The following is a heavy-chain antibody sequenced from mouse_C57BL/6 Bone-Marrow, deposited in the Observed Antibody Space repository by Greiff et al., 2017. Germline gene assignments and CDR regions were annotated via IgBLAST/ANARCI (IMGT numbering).Heavy chain of an antibody. D-gene: IGHD1-1*01. CDR1: GYTFTDYY. V-gene: IGHV1-19*01. CDR3: AKFFYFSSSC. CDR2: INPYNGGT. J-gene: IGHJ2*01. Sequence: EVKLQESGPVLVKPGASVKMSCKASGYTFTDYYMNWVQKSHGKSLEWIGVINPYNGGTSYNQKFKGKATLTVDKSSSTAYMELNSLTSEDSAVNYCAKFFYFSSSCWGQDTTLTVSS.